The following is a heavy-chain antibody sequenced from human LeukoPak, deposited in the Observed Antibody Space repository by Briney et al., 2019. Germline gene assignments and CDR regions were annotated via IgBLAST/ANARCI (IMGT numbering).Heavy chain of an antibody. CDR2: IIPILGIA. Sequence: SVMVSCKASGGTFSSYAISWVRQAPGQGLEWMGRIIPILGIANYAQKFQGRVTITADKSTSTAYMELSSLRSEDTAVYYCARGPRRYCSSTSCHIDYWGQGTLVTVSS. J-gene: IGHJ4*02. CDR3: ARGPRRYCSSTSCHIDY. CDR1: GGTFSSYA. V-gene: IGHV1-69*04. D-gene: IGHD2-2*01.